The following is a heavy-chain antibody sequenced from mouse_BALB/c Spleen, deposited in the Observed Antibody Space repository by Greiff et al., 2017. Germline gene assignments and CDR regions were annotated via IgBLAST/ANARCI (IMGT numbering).Heavy chain of an antibody. J-gene: IGHJ3*01. CDR2: IDPETGGT. V-gene: IGHV1-15*01. CDR3: SYGNLAWFAY. CDR1: GYTFTDYE. D-gene: IGHD2-1*01. Sequence: VKLVESGAELVRPGASVTLSCKASGYTFTDYEMHWVKQTPVHGLEWIGAIDPETGGTAYNQKFKGKATLTADKSSSTAYMELRSLTSEDSAVYYCSYGNLAWFAYWGQGTLVTVSA.